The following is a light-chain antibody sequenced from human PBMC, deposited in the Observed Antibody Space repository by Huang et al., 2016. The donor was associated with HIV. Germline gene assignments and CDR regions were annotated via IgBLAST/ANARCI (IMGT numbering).Light chain of an antibody. CDR3: QQSYSALSS. CDR1: RSISTY. V-gene: IGKV1-39*01. Sequence: IQMTQSPTSLSASVGDRVSIACRASRSISTYLNWYQQKPGKAPNLLISSASALHSGVPSRCSGSGSGTDFTLTIRGLQLDDFATYYCQQSYSALSSFGPGTRL. CDR2: SAS. J-gene: IGKJ5*01.